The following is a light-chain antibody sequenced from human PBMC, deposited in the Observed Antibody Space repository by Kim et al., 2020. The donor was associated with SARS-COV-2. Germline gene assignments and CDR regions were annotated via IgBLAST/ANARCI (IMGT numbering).Light chain of an antibody. CDR1: HSVSSN. V-gene: IGKV3-15*01. J-gene: IGKJ1*01. CDR2: GAS. Sequence: EIVMTQSPATLSVSPGERATLSCRASHSVSSNLAWYQQKPGQAPRLLIYGASTRATGIPARFSGRGSGTEFTLTINSLQSDDFALYYCQQYNNWPRTFGQGTKVDIK. CDR3: QQYNNWPRT.